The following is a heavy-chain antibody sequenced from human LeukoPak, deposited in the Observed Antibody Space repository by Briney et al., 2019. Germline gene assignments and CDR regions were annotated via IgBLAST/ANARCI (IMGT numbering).Heavy chain of an antibody. D-gene: IGHD3-10*01. CDR3: ARDSDHVRDY. CDR1: GFTFTKYG. J-gene: IGHJ4*02. V-gene: IGHV3-21*01. CDR2: ISDSGAYT. Sequence: GGSLRLSCAASGFTFTKYGMSWVRQAPGKGLEWISTISDSGAYTYYADFVKGRFTVSRDNAKNSLFLQMNSLRAEDTALYYCARDSDHVRDYWGQGTLVTVSS.